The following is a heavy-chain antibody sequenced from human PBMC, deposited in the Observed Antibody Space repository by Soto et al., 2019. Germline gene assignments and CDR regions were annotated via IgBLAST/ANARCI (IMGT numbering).Heavy chain of an antibody. Sequence: PGESRRLSCAASGFTFSSYGMHWVRQAPGKWLEGVAVIWYDGSNQYYAASVKGRFTISRDHSKNTLYLQMHSLRAEDTAVYYCASAAAGSGSYYNDYFDYWGQGTLVTVSS. J-gene: IGHJ4*02. D-gene: IGHD3-10*01. V-gene: IGHV3-33*01. CDR2: IWYDGSNQ. CDR1: GFTFSSYG. CDR3: ASAAAGSGSYYNDYFDY.